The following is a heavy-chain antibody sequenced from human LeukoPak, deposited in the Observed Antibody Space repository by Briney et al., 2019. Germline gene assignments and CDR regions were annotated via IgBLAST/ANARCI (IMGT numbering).Heavy chain of an antibody. Sequence: GGSLRLSCAASGFTFSTYEMNWVRQAPGKGLEWVSYISSSGSTIYYADSVKGRFTISRDNAKNSLYLQMNSLRAEDTAVYYCARDSSYSGSGSFSDCGQGTLVTVSS. CDR3: ARDSSYSGSGSFSD. CDR1: GFTFSTYE. CDR2: ISSSGSTI. V-gene: IGHV3-48*03. D-gene: IGHD3-10*01. J-gene: IGHJ4*02.